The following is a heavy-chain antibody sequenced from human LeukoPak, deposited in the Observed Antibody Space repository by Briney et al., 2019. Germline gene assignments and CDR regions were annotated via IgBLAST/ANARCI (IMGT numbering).Heavy chain of an antibody. CDR1: GFTFSSYS. D-gene: IGHD1-26*01. Sequence: GGSLRLSCAASGFTFSSYSMNWVRQAPGKGLEWVSYISSSSTIYYADSVKGRFTISRDNAKSSLYLQMNSLRAEDTAVYYCARVSIRSGSYKNWFDPWGQGTLVTVSS. J-gene: IGHJ5*02. V-gene: IGHV3-48*01. CDR3: ARVSIRSGSYKNWFDP. CDR2: ISSSSTI.